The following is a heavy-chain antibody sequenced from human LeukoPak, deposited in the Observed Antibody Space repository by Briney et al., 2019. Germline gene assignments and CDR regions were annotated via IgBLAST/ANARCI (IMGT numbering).Heavy chain of an antibody. CDR2: IKQDGSEK. Sequence: GGSLRLSCAASGFIFSSYWMSWVRQAPGKGLEWVANIKQDGSEKYYEDSVKGRFIISRDNAKNSLYLQMNSLRAEDTAVYSCARVGPAMVRGVIYYFDYWGQGTLVTVSS. CDR3: ARVGPAMVRGVIYYFDY. CDR1: GFIFSSYW. D-gene: IGHD3-10*01. J-gene: IGHJ4*02. V-gene: IGHV3-7*01.